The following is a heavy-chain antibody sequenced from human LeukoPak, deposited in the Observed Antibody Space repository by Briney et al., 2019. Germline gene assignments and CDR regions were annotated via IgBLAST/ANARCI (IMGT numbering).Heavy chain of an antibody. CDR3: ARDQGNGVGAPGYDAFDI. J-gene: IGHJ3*02. CDR1: GYTFTGYY. Sequence: ASVKVSCKASGYTFTGYYMHWVRQAPGQGLEWMGWINPNSGGTNYAQKFQGRVTMTRDTSTSTVHMELSSLSSDDTAVYYCARDQGNGVGAPGYDAFDIWGQGTMVTVSS. V-gene: IGHV1-2*02. D-gene: IGHD1-26*01. CDR2: INPNSGGT.